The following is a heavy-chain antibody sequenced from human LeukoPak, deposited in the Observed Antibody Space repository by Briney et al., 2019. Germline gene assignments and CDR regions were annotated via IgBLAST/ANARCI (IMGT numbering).Heavy chain of an antibody. CDR2: INPNSGGT. D-gene: IGHD1-26*01. J-gene: IGHJ4*02. Sequence: ASVKVSCKASGYTFTGYYMHWVRQAPGQGLEWMGWINPNSGGTNYAQKFQGRVTMTRDTSISTAYMELSRLRSDDTAVYYCARDSRYSGSYYDFDYWGQETLVTVSS. V-gene: IGHV1-2*02. CDR1: GYTFTGYY. CDR3: ARDSRYSGSYYDFDY.